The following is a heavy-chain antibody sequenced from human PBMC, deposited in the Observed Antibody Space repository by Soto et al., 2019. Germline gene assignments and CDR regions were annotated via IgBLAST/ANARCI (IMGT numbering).Heavy chain of an antibody. CDR3: ARGRITRVRGLGAFDI. CDR1: GGSFSGYY. CDR2: INHSGST. D-gene: IGHD3-10*01. J-gene: IGHJ3*02. Sequence: PSETLSLTCAVYGGSFSGYYWSWIRQPPGKGLEWIGEINHSGSTNYNPSLKSRVTISVDTSKNQFSLKLSSVTAADTAVYYCARGRITRVRGLGAFDIWCQGTMITFPS. V-gene: IGHV4-34*01.